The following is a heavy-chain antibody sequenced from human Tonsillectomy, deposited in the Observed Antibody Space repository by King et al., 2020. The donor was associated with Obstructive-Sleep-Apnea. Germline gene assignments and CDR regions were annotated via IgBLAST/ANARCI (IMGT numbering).Heavy chain of an antibody. V-gene: IGHV4-4*02. D-gene: IGHD2-21*02. CDR1: GGSISSSNW. J-gene: IGHJ3*02. CDR2: IYHCGST. CDR3: SRVSLSGCYPPLDAFDI. Sequence: QLQESGPGLVKPSGTLSLTCAVSGGSISSSNWWSWVRHPPGKGLGWMGAIYHCGSTNYNPYLKSRVTISVDKSKNQFFLKLSSVTAADTAVYYCSRVSLSGCYPPLDAFDIWGQGTMVTVSS.